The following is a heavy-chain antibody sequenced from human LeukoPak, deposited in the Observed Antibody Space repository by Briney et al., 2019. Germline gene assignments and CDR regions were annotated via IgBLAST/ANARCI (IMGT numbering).Heavy chain of an antibody. J-gene: IGHJ3*02. CDR3: ARDWIPTTATDAFDI. CDR1: GGSISNYY. CDR2: IYYSGST. D-gene: IGHD4-17*01. V-gene: IGHV4-30-4*08. Sequence: PSETLSLTCTVSGGSISNYYWNWIRQPPGKGLEWIGYIYYSGSTYYNPSLKSRVTISVDTSKNQFSLKLSSVTAADTAVYYCARDWIPTTATDAFDIWGQGTMVTVSS.